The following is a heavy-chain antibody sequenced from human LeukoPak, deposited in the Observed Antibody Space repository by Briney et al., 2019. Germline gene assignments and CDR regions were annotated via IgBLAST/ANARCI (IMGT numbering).Heavy chain of an antibody. V-gene: IGHV3-13*01. CDR3: ARGLPGSSWAIDY. CDR1: GITLSSYD. Sequence: GGSLGPFWSTSGITLSSYDMDWGRQATGKGLEGVSVIATAGDTYYPGSVKGRFTISRENANNSLYLQMNSLRAGDTAVYYCARGLPGSSWAIDYWGQGTLVTVSS. D-gene: IGHD6-13*01. CDR2: IATAGDT. J-gene: IGHJ4*02.